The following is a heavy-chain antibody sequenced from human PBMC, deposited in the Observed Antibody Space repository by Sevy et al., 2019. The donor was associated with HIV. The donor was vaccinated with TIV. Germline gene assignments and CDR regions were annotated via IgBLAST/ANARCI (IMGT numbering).Heavy chain of an antibody. J-gene: IGHJ6*02. CDR1: GFTFSTYD. D-gene: IGHD2-8*01. Sequence: GGSLRFSCAASGFTFSTYDMHWVRQAPGKGLEWVAYIRYDGSNKFYADSVRGRFTISRENSKNTLYLQMNSLRAEDTAVYYCARGRKTTQEWLEELDYYYGVDVWGQGTTVTVSS. CDR3: ARGRKTTQEWLEELDYYYGVDV. CDR2: IRYDGSNK. V-gene: IGHV3-30*02.